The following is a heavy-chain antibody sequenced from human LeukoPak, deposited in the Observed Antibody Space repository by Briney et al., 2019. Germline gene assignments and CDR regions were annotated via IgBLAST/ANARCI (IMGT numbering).Heavy chain of an antibody. CDR1: GYTFTSYG. CDR3: ARVGYYDSSGYETTPFDY. CDR2: ISAYNGTT. V-gene: IGHV1-18*01. J-gene: IGHJ4*02. Sequence: GASVKVSCKPSGYTFTSYGISWVRQAAGQGLEWMGWISAYNGTTNYAQKLQGRVTMTTDTSTSTAYMGLRSLRSDDTAVYYCARVGYYDSSGYETTPFDYWGQGTLVTVSS. D-gene: IGHD3-22*01.